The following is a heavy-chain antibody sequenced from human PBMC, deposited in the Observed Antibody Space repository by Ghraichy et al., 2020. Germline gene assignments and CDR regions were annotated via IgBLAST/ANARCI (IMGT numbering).Heavy chain of an antibody. CDR2: IYYSGST. CDR1: GGSISSYY. D-gene: IGHD2-2*01. J-gene: IGHJ1*01. Sequence: SETLSLTCTVSGGSISSYYWSWIRQPPGKGLEWIGYIYYSGSTNYNPSLKSRVTISVDTSKNQFSLKLSSVTAADTAVYYCARGFCSSTSCRIEYFQPWGQGTLVTVSS. V-gene: IGHV4-59*01. CDR3: ARGFCSSTSCRIEYFQP.